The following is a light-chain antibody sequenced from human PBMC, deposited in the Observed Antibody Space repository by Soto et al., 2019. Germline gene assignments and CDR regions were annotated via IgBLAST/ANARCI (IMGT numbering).Light chain of an antibody. J-gene: IGKJ1*01. Sequence: EIVLTQSPGTLSLSPGERATLSCRASQTVSSTSLAWYQQRPGQAPRLLIFDASTRVTGIPDRFSGSGSGTGFTLTISRLEPEDFAVYFSQLYAISPKTFGQGTKVEIK. CDR2: DAS. CDR1: QTVSSTS. CDR3: QLYAISPKT. V-gene: IGKV3-20*01.